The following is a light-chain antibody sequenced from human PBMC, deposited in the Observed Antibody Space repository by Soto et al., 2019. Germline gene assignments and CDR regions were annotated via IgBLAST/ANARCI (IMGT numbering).Light chain of an antibody. Sequence: QSALTQPDSVSGSPGQSITISCTGTSSDVGGYNYVSWYQQHPGKAPKLMIYEVSNRPSGVSNRFSGSKSGNTASLTISGLQAEDEADYYCSSYTSGSTWVFGEGTKLTVL. V-gene: IGLV2-14*01. CDR1: SSDVGGYNY. J-gene: IGLJ3*02. CDR2: EVS. CDR3: SSYTSGSTWV.